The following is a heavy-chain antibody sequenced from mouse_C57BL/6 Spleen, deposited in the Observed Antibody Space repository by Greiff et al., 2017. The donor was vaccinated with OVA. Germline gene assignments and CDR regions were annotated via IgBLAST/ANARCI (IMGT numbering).Heavy chain of an antibody. CDR3: ARNYGSRPYWYFDV. V-gene: IGHV1-55*01. CDR1: GYTFTSYW. D-gene: IGHD1-1*01. J-gene: IGHJ1*03. CDR2: IYPGSGST. Sequence: VQLQQPGAELVKPGASVKMSCKASGYTFTSYWITWVKQRPGQGLEWIGDIYPGSGSTNYNEKFKSKATLTVDTSSSTAYMQLSSLTSEDSAVYYCARNYGSRPYWYFDVWGTGTTVTVSS.